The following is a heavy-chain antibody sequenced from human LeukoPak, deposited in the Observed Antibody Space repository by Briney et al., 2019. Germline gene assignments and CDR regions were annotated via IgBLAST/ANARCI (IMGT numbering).Heavy chain of an antibody. D-gene: IGHD5-18*01. V-gene: IGHV4-34*01. CDR3: ASVDTAMVMCY. J-gene: IGHJ4*02. CDR2: INHSGST. CDR1: GGSFSGYY. Sequence: PSETLSLTCAVYGGSFSGYYWSWIRQLPGKGLEWIGEINHSGSTNYNPSLKSRVTISVDTSKNQFSLKLSSVTAADTAVYYCASVDTAMVMCYWGQGTLVTVSS.